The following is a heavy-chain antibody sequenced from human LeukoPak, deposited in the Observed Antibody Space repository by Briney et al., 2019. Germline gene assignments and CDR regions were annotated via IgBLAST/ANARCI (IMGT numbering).Heavy chain of an antibody. V-gene: IGHV3-48*04. CDR1: GFTFSSYS. Sequence: GGSLRLSCAASGFTFSSYSMNWVRQAPGKGLEWVSYISSSSSTIYYADSVKGRFTISRDNAKNSLYPQMNSLRAEDTAVYYCARGVYYYDSREYFQHWGQGTLVTVSS. CDR3: ARGVYYYDSREYFQH. D-gene: IGHD3-22*01. J-gene: IGHJ1*01. CDR2: ISSSSSTI.